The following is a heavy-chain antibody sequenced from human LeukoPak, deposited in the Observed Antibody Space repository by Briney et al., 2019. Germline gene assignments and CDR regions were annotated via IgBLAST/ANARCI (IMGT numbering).Heavy chain of an antibody. CDR2: IRSKAYGGTT. D-gene: IGHD3-22*01. CDR3: TRAIYYDSSGYYWFEFDY. V-gene: IGHV3-49*04. Sequence: GGSLRLSCAASGFTFDDHGMNWVRQAPGKGLEWVGLIRSKAYGGTTEYAASVKGRLTISRDDSKSIAYLQMNSLKTEDTAVYYCTRAIYYDSSGYYWFEFDYWGQGTLVTVSS. CDR1: GFTFDDHG. J-gene: IGHJ4*02.